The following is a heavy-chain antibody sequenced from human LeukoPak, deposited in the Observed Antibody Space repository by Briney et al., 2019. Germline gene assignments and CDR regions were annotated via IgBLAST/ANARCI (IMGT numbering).Heavy chain of an antibody. CDR1: GASISGYY. J-gene: IGHJ4*02. CDR2: VYSSGST. D-gene: IGHD5-24*01. Sequence: VTLSLPCSVSGASISGYYWSWIRQPPGQRLEWIAYVYSSGSTNYNPSLKSRVTISEDTSKNQFSLSLGSVTAADTAVYYCARGDRRDGFRFESWGQGTLVTVS. V-gene: IGHV4-59*01. CDR3: ARGDRRDGFRFES.